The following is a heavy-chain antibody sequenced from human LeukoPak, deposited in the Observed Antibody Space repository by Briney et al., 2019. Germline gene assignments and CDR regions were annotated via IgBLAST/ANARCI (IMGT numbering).Heavy chain of an antibody. D-gene: IGHD3-10*01. Sequence: GGSLRLSFAASGFTFSSYGMHWVRQAPGKGLEWVAVISYDGSNKYYADSVKGRFTISRDNSKNTLYLQMNSLRAEDTAVYYCANAEVERMVRGVINLRRFDYWGQGTLVTVSS. CDR2: ISYDGSNK. J-gene: IGHJ4*02. CDR3: ANAEVERMVRGVINLRRFDY. V-gene: IGHV3-30*18. CDR1: GFTFSSYG.